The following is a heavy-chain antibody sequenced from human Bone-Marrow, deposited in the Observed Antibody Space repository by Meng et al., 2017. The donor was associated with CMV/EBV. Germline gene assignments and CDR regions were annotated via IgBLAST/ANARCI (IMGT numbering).Heavy chain of an antibody. CDR1: GGPDSSGDYY. CDR2: IYYSGST. Sequence: PDLLKPSQPRPLPRTVFGGPDSSGDYYWSWIRQPPGKGLEWIGYIYYSGSTYYNPSLKSRVTISVDTSKNQFSLKLSSVTAADTAVYYCARWAYYYDSSGLDYWGQGTLVTVSS. V-gene: IGHV4-30-4*08. CDR3: ARWAYYYDSSGLDY. D-gene: IGHD3-22*01. J-gene: IGHJ4*02.